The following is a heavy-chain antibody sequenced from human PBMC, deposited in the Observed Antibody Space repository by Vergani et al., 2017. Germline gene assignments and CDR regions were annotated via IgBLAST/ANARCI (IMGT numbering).Heavy chain of an antibody. CDR1: GGSISSSNW. Sequence: QVQLQESGPGLVKPSGTLSRTCAVSGGSISSSNWWSWVRQPPGKGLEWIGEIYHSGSTNYNPSLKSRVTISVDKSKNQFSLKLSSVTAADTAVYYCARFLTGTTIYYYYGMDVWGQGTTVTVSS. CDR2: IYHSGST. D-gene: IGHD1-20*01. V-gene: IGHV4-4*02. J-gene: IGHJ6*02. CDR3: ARFLTGTTIYYYYGMDV.